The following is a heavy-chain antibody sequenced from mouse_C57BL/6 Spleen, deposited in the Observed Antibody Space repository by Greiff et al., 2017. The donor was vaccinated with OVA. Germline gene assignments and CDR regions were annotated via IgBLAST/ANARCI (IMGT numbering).Heavy chain of an antibody. CDR3: AYSNYVGYYAMDY. Sequence: VQLQQPGAELVRPGSSVKLSCKASGYTFTSYWMHWVKQRPIQGLEWIGNIDPSDSETHYNQKFKDKATLTVDKSSSTAYMQLSSLTSEDSAVYYCAYSNYVGYYAMDYWGQGTSVTVSS. J-gene: IGHJ4*01. V-gene: IGHV1-52*01. CDR1: GYTFTSYW. CDR2: IDPSDSET. D-gene: IGHD2-5*01.